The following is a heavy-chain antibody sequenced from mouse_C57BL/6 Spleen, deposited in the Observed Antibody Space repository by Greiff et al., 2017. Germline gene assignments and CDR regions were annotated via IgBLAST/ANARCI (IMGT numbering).Heavy chain of an antibody. V-gene: IGHV1-75*01. Sequence: VKLMESGPELVKPGASVKISCKASGYTFTDYYINWVKQRPGQGLEWIGWIFPGSGSTYYNEKFKGKATLTVDKSSSTAYMLLSSLTSEDSAVYFCARHDLPRRYFDVWGTGTTVTVSS. D-gene: IGHD2-1*01. CDR3: ARHDLPRRYFDV. J-gene: IGHJ1*03. CDR2: IFPGSGST. CDR1: GYTFTDYY.